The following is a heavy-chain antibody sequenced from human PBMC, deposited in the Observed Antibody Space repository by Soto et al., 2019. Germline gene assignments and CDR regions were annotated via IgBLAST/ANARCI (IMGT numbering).Heavy chain of an antibody. CDR3: AKEVSLGSTVDLGY. CDR2: XXGXXGXT. Sequence: GGSLRLSCAASGFSFSIFAMSWVRQSPGKGLEWVSTXXGXXGXTXXXDXXXGRFTISRDNSMDTLYLQMKSLRVEDTAIYYCAKEVSLGSTVDLGYWGQGTLVTVSS. V-gene: IGHV3-23*01. D-gene: IGHD7-27*01. CDR1: GFSFSIFA. J-gene: IGHJ4*02.